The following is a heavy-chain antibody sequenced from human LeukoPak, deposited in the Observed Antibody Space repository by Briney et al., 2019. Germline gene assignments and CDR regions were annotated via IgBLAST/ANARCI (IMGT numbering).Heavy chain of an antibody. CDR3: AKDPPMVRGPPNN. D-gene: IGHD3-10*01. V-gene: IGHV3-23*01. CDR2: ISGSGGST. J-gene: IGHJ4*02. CDR1: GFTFNTYT. Sequence: GGSLRLSCAASGFTFNTYTMSWVRQAPGKGLEWVSGISGSGGSTYYADSVKGRFTISRDNSKNTLYLQMNSLRAEDTAVYYCAKDPPMVRGPPNNWGQGTLVTVSS.